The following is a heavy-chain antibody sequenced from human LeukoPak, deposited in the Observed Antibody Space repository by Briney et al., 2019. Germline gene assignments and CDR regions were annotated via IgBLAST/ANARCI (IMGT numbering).Heavy chain of an antibody. CDR1: GFTVINTY. D-gene: IGHD6-13*01. CDR3: ARMGYSNTWSLSGGFDP. V-gene: IGHV3-66*01. J-gene: IGHJ5*02. CDR2: IYSGATT. Sequence: GGSLRLSCAASGFTVINTYMSWVRQAPGKGLEWVSVIYSGATTYYADSVKGRFTISRDNPKNTLYLQMNSLRAEDTAVYYCARMGYSNTWSLSGGFDPWGQGTLVTVSS.